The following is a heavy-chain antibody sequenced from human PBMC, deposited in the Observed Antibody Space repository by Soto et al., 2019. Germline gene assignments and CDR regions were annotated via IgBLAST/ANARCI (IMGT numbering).Heavy chain of an antibody. CDR3: ASQDYYDSSGYYSFDY. CDR1: GYTFTSYA. D-gene: IGHD3-22*01. CDR2: INAGNGNT. Sequence: GASVKVSCKASGYTFTSYAMHWVRQAPGQRLEWMGWINAGNGNTKYSQKFQGRVTITRDTSASTAYTELSSLRSEDTAVYYCASQDYYDSSGYYSFDYWGQGTLVTVSS. J-gene: IGHJ4*02. V-gene: IGHV1-3*01.